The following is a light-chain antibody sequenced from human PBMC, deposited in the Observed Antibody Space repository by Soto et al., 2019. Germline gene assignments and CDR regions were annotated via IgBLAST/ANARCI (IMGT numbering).Light chain of an antibody. CDR1: YSNIESNT. CDR3: TAWDDSLNARL. Sequence: QSVLTQPPSASGAPGQRVTISCSGSYSNIESNTVIWYQQLPGTAPTLLIYRSIQRPSGVPDRFSGSKSGTSASLAISGLQSEDEADYYCTAWDDSLNARLFGGGTKLTVL. V-gene: IGLV1-44*01. J-gene: IGLJ2*01. CDR2: RSI.